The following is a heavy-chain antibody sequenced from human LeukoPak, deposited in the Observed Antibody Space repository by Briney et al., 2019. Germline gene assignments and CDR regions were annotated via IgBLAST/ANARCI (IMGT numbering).Heavy chain of an antibody. V-gene: IGHV1-69*05. J-gene: IGHJ3*02. CDR1: GGTFSSYA. CDR3: ARVEWELSRSDAFDI. D-gene: IGHD1-26*01. Sequence: SVTVSCKASGGTFSSYAIGWVRQPPGQGLEWMGGIIPIFGTENYAQKFQGRVTITTDESTSTAYMELRSLRSDDTAVYYCARVEWELSRSDAFDIWGQGTVVTVSS. CDR2: IIPIFGTE.